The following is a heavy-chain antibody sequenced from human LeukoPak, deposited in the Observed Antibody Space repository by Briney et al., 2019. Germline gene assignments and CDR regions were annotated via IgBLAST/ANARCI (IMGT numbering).Heavy chain of an antibody. CDR1: GYTFTSYG. D-gene: IGHD1-26*01. CDR3: ARDSRYSGSYYYGMDV. J-gene: IGHJ6*02. CDR2: ISAYNGNT. V-gene: IGHV1-18*01. Sequence: ASVRVSCKASGYTFTSYGISWARQAPGQGLEWMGWISAYNGNTNYAQKLQGRVTMTTDTSTSTAYMELRSLRSDDTAVYYCARDSRYSGSYYYGMDVWGQGTTVTVSS.